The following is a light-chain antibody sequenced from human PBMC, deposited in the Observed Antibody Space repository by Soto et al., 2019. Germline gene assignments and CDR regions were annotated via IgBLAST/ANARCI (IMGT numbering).Light chain of an antibody. V-gene: IGKV3-20*01. CDR1: QSVSSSY. CDR2: GAS. CDR3: QQYGASPT. J-gene: IGKJ1*01. Sequence: EIVLTQSPGPLSLSPGEGATLSCRASQSVSSSYLAWYQQKPGQAPRLLIYGASSRATGIPDRFSGSGSGTDFTLTINRLEPEDSAVYYCQQYGASPTFGQGTKVDIK.